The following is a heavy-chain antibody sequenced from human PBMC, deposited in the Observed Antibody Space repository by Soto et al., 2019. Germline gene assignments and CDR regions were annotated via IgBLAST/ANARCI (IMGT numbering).Heavy chain of an antibody. CDR3: ARDPHYGDPKRGAFDI. CDR1: GYTFTSYG. V-gene: IGHV1-18*01. CDR2: ISAYNGNT. J-gene: IGHJ3*02. D-gene: IGHD4-17*01. Sequence: QVQLVQSGAEVKKPGASVKVSCKASGYTFTSYGISWVRQAPGQGLEWLGWISAYNGNTNYVQKLQGRVTMTTDTSTSTAYMELRRLRSDDTAVYYCARDPHYGDPKRGAFDIWGQGTMVTVSS.